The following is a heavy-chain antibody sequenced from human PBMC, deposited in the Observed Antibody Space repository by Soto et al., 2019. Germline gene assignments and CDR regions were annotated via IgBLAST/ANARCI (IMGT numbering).Heavy chain of an antibody. D-gene: IGHD2-15*01. Sequence: ASVKVSCKASGYTFTSYGISWVRQAPGQGLEWMGWISAYNGNTNYAQKLQGRVTKTTDTSTSTAYMGLRSLGSDDTAVYYCAREGGVRYCSGGSCPDYYYGMDVWGQGTTVTVSS. CDR3: AREGGVRYCSGGSCPDYYYGMDV. V-gene: IGHV1-18*01. CDR2: ISAYNGNT. J-gene: IGHJ6*02. CDR1: GYTFTSYG.